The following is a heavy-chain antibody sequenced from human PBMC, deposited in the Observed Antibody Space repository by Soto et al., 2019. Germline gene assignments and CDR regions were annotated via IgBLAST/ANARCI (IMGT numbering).Heavy chain of an antibody. V-gene: IGHV4-31*03. CDR1: GDSIITDGYY. D-gene: IGHD3-16*02. J-gene: IGHJ4*02. CDR2: IYYSGSS. CDR3: ARGLTHESSRYFQKTDY. Sequence: PSETLSLTCTVSGDSIITDGYYWNWIRHRPGQGLEWIGYIYYSGSSYFNPSLNGRASISVDATNNQFSLELASVTAADTAVYYCARGLTHESSRYFQKTDYWGQGALVTVSS.